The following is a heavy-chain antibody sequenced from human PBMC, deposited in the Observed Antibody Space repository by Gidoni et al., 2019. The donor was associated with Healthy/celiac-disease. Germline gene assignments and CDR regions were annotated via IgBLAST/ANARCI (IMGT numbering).Heavy chain of an antibody. CDR3: ARMLGYQLLWDWFDA. Sequence: VPLTESGPVLVQPTEPLTLTCTAPAFSLTNARMGVSWIRQPPGKALEWLAHIFSNDEKSYITPLKTRLTISKDTSKSQVVLTMTNMDPVDTATYYCARMLGYQLLWDWFDAWGQGTLVTVSS. CDR2: IFSNDEK. V-gene: IGHV2-26*01. D-gene: IGHD2-2*01. CDR1: AFSLTNARMG. J-gene: IGHJ5*02.